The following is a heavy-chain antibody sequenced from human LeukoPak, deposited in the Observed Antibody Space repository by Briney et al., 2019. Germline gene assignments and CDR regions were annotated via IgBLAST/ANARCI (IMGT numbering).Heavy chain of an antibody. Sequence: SGGSLRLSCAASGFTFSSYAMSWVRQAPGKGLEWVSVIYSGGSTYYADSVKGRFTISRHNSKNTLYLQMNSLRAEDTAVYYCARSGYSYGILDYFDYWGQGTLVTVSS. CDR1: GFTFSSYA. V-gene: IGHV3-53*04. J-gene: IGHJ4*02. CDR2: IYSGGST. CDR3: ARSGYSYGILDYFDY. D-gene: IGHD5-18*01.